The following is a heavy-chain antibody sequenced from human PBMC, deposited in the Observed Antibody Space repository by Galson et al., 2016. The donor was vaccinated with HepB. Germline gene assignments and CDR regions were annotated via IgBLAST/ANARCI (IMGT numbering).Heavy chain of an antibody. J-gene: IGHJ5*01. CDR1: GFIVSSHY. D-gene: IGHD6-13*01. Sequence: SLRLSCAGSGFIVSSHYMNWVRQPPGKGLEWVAIIYSGGATYYADSVKGRFTISRDNPKNTRYLQMNSLRAEDTAVYYCARDPGRIAAAGHFDSWGQGTLVTVSS. V-gene: IGHV3-53*01. CDR3: ARDPGRIAAAGHFDS. CDR2: IYSGGAT.